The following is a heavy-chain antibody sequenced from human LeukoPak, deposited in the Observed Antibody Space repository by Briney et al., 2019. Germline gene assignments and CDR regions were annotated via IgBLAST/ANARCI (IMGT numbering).Heavy chain of an antibody. CDR3: ARPTLLLYFDWLLYQRPASFYFDY. CDR1: GFTFSSYW. Sequence: PGGSLRLSCAASGFTFSSYWMSWVRQAPGKGLEWVANIKQDGSEKYYVVSVKGRFTISRDNAKNSLYLQMNSLRAEDTAVYYCARPTLLLYFDWLLYQRPASFYFDYWGQGTLVTVSS. CDR2: IKQDGSEK. J-gene: IGHJ4*02. V-gene: IGHV3-7*01. D-gene: IGHD3-9*01.